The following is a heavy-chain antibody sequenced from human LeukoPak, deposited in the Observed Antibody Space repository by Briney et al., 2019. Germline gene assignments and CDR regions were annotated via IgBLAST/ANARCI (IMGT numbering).Heavy chain of an antibody. Sequence: SETLSLTCTVSGGSISSYYWSWIRQPPGKGLEWIGYIYYGGSTNYNPSLKSRVTISVDTSKNQFSLKLSSVTAADTAVYYCARHSYYGSGSYYNGPMGYWGQGTLVTVSS. D-gene: IGHD3-10*01. V-gene: IGHV4-59*08. CDR1: GGSISSYY. J-gene: IGHJ4*02. CDR2: IYYGGST. CDR3: ARHSYYGSGSYYNGPMGY.